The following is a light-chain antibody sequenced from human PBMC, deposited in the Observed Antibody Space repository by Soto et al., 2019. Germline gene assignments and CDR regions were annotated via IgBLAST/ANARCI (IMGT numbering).Light chain of an antibody. CDR3: QQYNNWPRT. V-gene: IGKV3D-15*01. CDR1: QSIRNY. Sequence: EVVLTQSPATLSLSPGERATLSCRASQSIRNYLAWYQQKPGQAPRLLIYDASNRAAGIPARFSGSGSGTEFTLTINSLQSEDFAVYYCQQYNNWPRTFGQGTKVDIK. J-gene: IGKJ1*01. CDR2: DAS.